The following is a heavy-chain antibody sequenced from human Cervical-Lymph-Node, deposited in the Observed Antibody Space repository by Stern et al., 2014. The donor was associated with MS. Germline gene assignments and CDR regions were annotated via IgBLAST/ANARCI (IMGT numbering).Heavy chain of an antibody. CDR1: GYTFTTYG. CDR3: ARLFLGAIRYGMDV. J-gene: IGHJ6*02. Sequence: QVQLVESGSELKKPGASVNVSCRASGYTFTTYGLNWVRQAPGQGLAWMGWINTNTGNPTYAQGLTGRFVFSLDTSVSTAYLQISSLKAEDTAVYYCARLFLGAIRYGMDVWGQGTTVTVSS. CDR2: INTNTGNP. D-gene: IGHD4/OR15-4a*01. V-gene: IGHV7-4-1*02.